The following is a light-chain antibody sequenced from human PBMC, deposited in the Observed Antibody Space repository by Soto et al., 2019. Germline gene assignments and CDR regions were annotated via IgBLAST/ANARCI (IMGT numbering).Light chain of an antibody. CDR1: QNINNN. J-gene: IGKJ1*01. V-gene: IGKV3-15*01. Sequence: DIVMTQSPATLSVSPGGSATLSCTSNQNINNNLAWYQQRPGQPPRLLIFGASNRATGIPDRFGGSGSGTEFTLTISSLQSEDFAVYYCQQYEDWPPWTFGQGSKVEIK. CDR2: GAS. CDR3: QQYEDWPPWT.